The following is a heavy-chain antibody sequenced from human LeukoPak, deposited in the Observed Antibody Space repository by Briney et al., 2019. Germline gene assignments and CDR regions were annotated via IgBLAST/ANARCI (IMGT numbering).Heavy chain of an antibody. D-gene: IGHD3-10*01. Sequence: PGGSLRLSCEASGFTFSSYWMSWVRQAPGQGLEWVANIKQDGSDKYYVDSVEGRFTISRDNAKNSLYLQMNSLRAEDTAVYYCASPPGRSYGHYFDYWGQGTLVTVSS. CDR3: ASPPGRSYGHYFDY. V-gene: IGHV3-7*01. CDR1: GFTFSSYW. J-gene: IGHJ4*02. CDR2: IKQDGSDK.